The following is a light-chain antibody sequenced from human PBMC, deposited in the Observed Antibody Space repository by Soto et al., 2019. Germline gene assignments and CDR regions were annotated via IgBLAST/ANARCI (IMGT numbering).Light chain of an antibody. CDR2: KAS. V-gene: IGKV1-5*03. CDR3: QQYNSFPFT. Sequence: DIQMTQSPSTLSASVGDRVTITCRASQSISSWLAWYQQKPGKAPKLLIYKASSLQSGVPSRFSGSGSGTEFTLTISSLQPDDFATYYCQQYNSFPFTFGQGTKLEIK. J-gene: IGKJ2*01. CDR1: QSISSW.